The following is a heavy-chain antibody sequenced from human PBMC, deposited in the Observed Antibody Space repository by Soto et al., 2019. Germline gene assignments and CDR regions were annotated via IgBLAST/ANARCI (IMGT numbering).Heavy chain of an antibody. CDR3: ARDGEAMDV. CDR2: INHSGNT. J-gene: IGHJ6*02. CDR1: GGSFSGYY. Sequence: QVQLQQWGAGLLKPSETLSLTCAVYGGSFSGYYWSWIRQPPGKGLEWIGEINHSGNTNYNPSLKSRVNISVDTSKKQFSLKLTSVTAADTAVYYCARDGEAMDVWGQGTTVTVSS. V-gene: IGHV4-34*01.